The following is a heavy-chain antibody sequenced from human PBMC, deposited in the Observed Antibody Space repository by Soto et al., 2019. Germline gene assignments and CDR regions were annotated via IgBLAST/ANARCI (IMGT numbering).Heavy chain of an antibody. CDR2: IYYSGST. Sequence: QVQLQESGPGLVKPSQTLSLTCTVSGGSISSGGYYWSWIRQHPGKGLEWIGYIYYSGSTYYNPSLKSRVTIAVDTSKNQFSLELSSVTAADTAVYYCARLLPTSGIRFDYWGQGTLVTVSS. CDR1: GGSISSGGYY. V-gene: IGHV4-31*03. CDR3: ARLLPTSGIRFDY. J-gene: IGHJ4*02.